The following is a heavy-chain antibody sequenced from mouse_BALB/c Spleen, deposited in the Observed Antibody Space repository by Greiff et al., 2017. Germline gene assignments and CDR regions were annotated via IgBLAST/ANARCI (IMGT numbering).Heavy chain of an antibody. D-gene: IGHD1-1*01. J-gene: IGHJ3*01. V-gene: IGHV1-20*02. CDR2: INPYNGDT. Sequence: VQLKESGPELVKPGASVKISCKASGYSFTGYFMNWVMQSHGKSLEWIGRINPYNGDTFYNQKFKGKATLTVDKSSSTAHMELRSLASEDSAVYYCARQDYGSSYDAWFAYWGQGTLVTVSA. CDR3: ARQDYGSSYDAWFAY. CDR1: GYSFTGYF.